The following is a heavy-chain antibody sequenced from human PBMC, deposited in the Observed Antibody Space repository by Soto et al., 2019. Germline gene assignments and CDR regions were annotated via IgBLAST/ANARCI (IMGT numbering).Heavy chain of an antibody. CDR3: ARTQRRDIRFLEFSGMDV. CDR2: TYYSGST. D-gene: IGHD3-3*01. J-gene: IGHJ6*02. CDR1: GGSISSGGYY. Sequence: SETLSLTCTVSGGSISSGGYYWSWIRQHPGKGLEWIGYTYYSGSTYYNPSLKSRVTISVDTSKNQFSLKLSSVTAADTAVYYCARTQRRDIRFLEFSGMDVWGQGTTVTVSS. V-gene: IGHV4-31*03.